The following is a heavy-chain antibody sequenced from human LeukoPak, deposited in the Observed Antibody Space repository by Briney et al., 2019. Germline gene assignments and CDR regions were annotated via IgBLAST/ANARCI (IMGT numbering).Heavy chain of an antibody. CDR3: ARGPARSIAVRGWFDP. Sequence: ASVKVSCKASGYTFTNYDINGVRQATGQGLEWMGWMNSNSGNTGYAQKFQGRVTMTSYTSISTAYMELSSLRSEDTAVYYCARGPARSIAVRGWFDPWGQGTLVTVSS. CDR1: GYTFTNYD. D-gene: IGHD6-6*01. CDR2: MNSNSGNT. V-gene: IGHV1-8*01. J-gene: IGHJ5*02.